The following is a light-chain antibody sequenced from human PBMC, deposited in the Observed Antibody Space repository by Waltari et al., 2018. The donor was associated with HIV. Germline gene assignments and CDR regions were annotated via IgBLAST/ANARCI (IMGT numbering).Light chain of an antibody. CDR1: RLHIGAGFN. J-gene: IGLJ2*01. CDR2: RNH. V-gene: IGLV1-40*01. Sequence: QSALTQPPSGSGSPGQRVTISCSGRRLHIGAGFNVTWYQQFPGAAPKLLIYRNHNRPSGVPDRFSGSKSGTSASLAISGLQSEDEADYYCQSYDNTLSGSAVFGGGTKLTVL. CDR3: QSYDNTLSGSAV.